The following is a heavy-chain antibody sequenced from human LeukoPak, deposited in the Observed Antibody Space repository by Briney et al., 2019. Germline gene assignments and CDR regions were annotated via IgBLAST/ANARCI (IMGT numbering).Heavy chain of an antibody. CDR3: ARENIAATGNSLVNWFDP. J-gene: IGHJ5*02. D-gene: IGHD6-6*01. V-gene: IGHV3-21*01. CDR1: GFTFSSYI. Sequence: TGGSLRLSCAASGFTFSSYIMNWVRQAPGKGLEWVSSISSSNSYIYYADSVTGRFTISRDNAKNSLYLQMNSLRAEDTAVYYCARENIAATGNSLVNWFDPWGQGTLVTVSS. CDR2: ISSSNSYI.